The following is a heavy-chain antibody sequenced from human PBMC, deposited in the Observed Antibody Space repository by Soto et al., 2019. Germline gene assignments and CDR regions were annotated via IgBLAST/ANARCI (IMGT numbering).Heavy chain of an antibody. J-gene: IGHJ4*02. CDR2: IYYSGST. D-gene: IGHD6-19*01. CDR3: ASHVQWLVTFDY. Sequence: QVQLQESGPGLVKPSETLSLTCTVSGGSISSYYWSWIRQPPGKGLEWIGYIYYSGSTNYNPSLKSRVTISVDTSKNPFSLKLSPVTAADTAVYYCASHVQWLVTFDYWGQGTLVTVSS. V-gene: IGHV4-59*08. CDR1: GGSISSYY.